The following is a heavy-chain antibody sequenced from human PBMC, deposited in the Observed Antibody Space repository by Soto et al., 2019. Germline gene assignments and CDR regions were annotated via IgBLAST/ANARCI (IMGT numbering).Heavy chain of an antibody. CDR2: IYWNDDK. V-gene: IGHV2-5*01. CDR1: GFSLSTSGVG. Sequence: PTLVNPTQTLTLTCTFSGFSLSTSGVGVGWIRQPPGKALEWLALIYWNDDKRYSPSLKSRLTITKDTSKNQVVLTMTNMDPVDTATSYRAHRTSGTHPISHRFDTWGQGTLVTVSS. J-gene: IGHJ5*02. D-gene: IGHD3-10*01. CDR3: AHRTSGTHPISHRFDT.